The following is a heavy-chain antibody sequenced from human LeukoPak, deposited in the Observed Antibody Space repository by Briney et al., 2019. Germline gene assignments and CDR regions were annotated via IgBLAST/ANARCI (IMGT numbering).Heavy chain of an antibody. Sequence: SETLSLTCAVYGGSLRFYHWTWIRPPPGMGLEGWGEINHRGSPNYNASLKSRLTISADTSKNQFSLQVSSVTAADAAVYYCARGSYYFDSSGKHYYYYYVDVWGEGTTVTVSS. CDR3: ARGSYYFDSSGKHYYYYYVDV. D-gene: IGHD3-22*01. V-gene: IGHV4-34*01. CDR1: GGSLRFYH. J-gene: IGHJ6*03. CDR2: INHRGSP.